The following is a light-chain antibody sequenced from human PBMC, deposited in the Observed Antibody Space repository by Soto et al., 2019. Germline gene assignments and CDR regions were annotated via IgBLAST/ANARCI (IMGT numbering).Light chain of an antibody. J-gene: IGLJ2*01. Sequence: QSVLTQPASVSGSPGQSITISCSGTSSDVGSYRFVSWYQHHPGKAPKLMIYEGSRRPSGFSDRFSGSKSGNTASLTISGLQAEDEADYYCCSFAGSGNHVIFGGGTKLTVL. CDR3: CSFAGSGNHVI. V-gene: IGLV2-23*01. CDR2: EGS. CDR1: SSDVGSYRF.